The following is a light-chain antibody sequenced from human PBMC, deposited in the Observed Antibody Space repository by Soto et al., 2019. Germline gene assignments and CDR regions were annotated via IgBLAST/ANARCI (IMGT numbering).Light chain of an antibody. Sequence: DIVLTHAPATRSPSPVEAATLSFRASQSVSSYLAWYQQKPGQAPRLLIYGASTRATGIPASFSGSGSGTEFTLTISSLQSEDFAVYYCQQYNNWPRTCGQGTKGDIK. V-gene: IGKV3-15*01. CDR3: QQYNNWPRT. J-gene: IGKJ1*01. CDR2: GAS. CDR1: QSVSSY.